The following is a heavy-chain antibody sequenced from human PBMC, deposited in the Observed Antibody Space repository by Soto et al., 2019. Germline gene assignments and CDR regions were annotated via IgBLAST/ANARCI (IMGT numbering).Heavy chain of an antibody. Sequence: GEPLEISCKGSGYSFPHYWIGWVRQMPGKGLEWMGTIYPSYSDTRYSPSFQGQVTISVDKSINTAYLQWSSLRAEDTAIYFCAKSLTVQVLYYFDPWGPGTQVTVSS. CDR2: IYPSYSDT. V-gene: IGHV5-51*01. D-gene: IGHD2-2*02. CDR3: AKSLTVQVLYYFDP. J-gene: IGHJ5*02. CDR1: GYSFPHYW.